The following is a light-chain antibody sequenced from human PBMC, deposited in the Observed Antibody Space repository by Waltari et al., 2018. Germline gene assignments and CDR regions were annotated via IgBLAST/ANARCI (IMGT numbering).Light chain of an antibody. Sequence: EVVLTQSPGTLSLSPGERATLSCRTSQSVGRTLAWYQQKPGQAPRLLIYAASTRATGLPDRFSGSGSGTDFSLTITRLEPEDFAVYYCQHYVRLPVTFGQGTKVEIK. CDR2: AAS. V-gene: IGKV3-20*01. CDR3: QHYVRLPVT. J-gene: IGKJ1*01. CDR1: QSVGRT.